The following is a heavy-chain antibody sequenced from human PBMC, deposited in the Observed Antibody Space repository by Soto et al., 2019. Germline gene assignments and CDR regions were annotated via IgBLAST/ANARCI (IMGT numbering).Heavy chain of an antibody. V-gene: IGHV4-30-2*01. CDR3: ARAPDYYGSGSQFDY. Sequence: PSEPLSLTCAVSGGSISSGGYSWSWIRQPPGKGLEWIGYINHSGSTYYNPSLKSRVTISVDRSKNQFSLKLSSVTAADTAVYYCARAPDYYGSGSQFDYWGQGTLVTVSS. CDR1: GGSISSGGYS. D-gene: IGHD3-10*01. CDR2: INHSGST. J-gene: IGHJ4*02.